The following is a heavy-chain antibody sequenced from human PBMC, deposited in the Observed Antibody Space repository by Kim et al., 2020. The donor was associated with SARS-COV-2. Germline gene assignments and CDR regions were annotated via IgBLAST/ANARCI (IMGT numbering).Heavy chain of an antibody. V-gene: IGHV4-59*08. CDR3: ARHGSTYGLSY. CDR2: N. J-gene: IGHJ4*02. Sequence: NNNNPSLKSRVTISLDTSKNQFSLPLTSVTAADTAIYYCARHGSTYGLSYWGQGTLVTVSS. D-gene: IGHD3-10*01.